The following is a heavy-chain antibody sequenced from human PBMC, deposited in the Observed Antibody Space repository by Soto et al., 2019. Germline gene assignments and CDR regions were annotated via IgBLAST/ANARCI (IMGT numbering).Heavy chain of an antibody. D-gene: IGHD3-3*01. CDR2: IYYSGST. V-gene: IGHV4-59*01. J-gene: IGHJ3*02. CDR1: GGSISSYY. Sequence: SETLSLTCTVSGGSISSYYWSWIRQPPGKGLEWIGYIYYSGSTNYNPSLKSRVTISVDTSKNQFSLKLSSVTAADTAVYYCARIPFGVVAFEIWGQGTMVTVSS. CDR3: ARIPFGVVAFEI.